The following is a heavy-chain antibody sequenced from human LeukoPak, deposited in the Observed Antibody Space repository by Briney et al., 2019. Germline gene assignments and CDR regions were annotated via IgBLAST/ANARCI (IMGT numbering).Heavy chain of an antibody. D-gene: IGHD3-10*02. J-gene: IGHJ6*04. CDR2: IKQDGSEK. CDR1: GFIFSSYW. V-gene: IGHV3-7*01. Sequence: TGGSLRLSCAASGFIFSSYWMSWVRQAPGKGLEWVANIKQDGSEKYCVDSVKGRFTISRDNAKNSLYLQMNSLRAEDTAVYYCAELGITMIGGVWGKGTTVTISS. CDR3: AELGITMIGGV.